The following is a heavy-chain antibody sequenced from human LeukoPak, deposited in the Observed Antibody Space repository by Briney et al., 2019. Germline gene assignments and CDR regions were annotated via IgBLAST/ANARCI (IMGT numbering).Heavy chain of an antibody. CDR3: ARGTYSYYMDV. Sequence: SEPLSLTCSGSNYSISNSLYWGWLRQPPGKGLEWIGSIYRSGSTFYNPSLKSRVTISLDTSKNQFSLKLSSVTAADTAVYFCARGTYSYYMDVWGKGSTVSVSS. CDR2: IYRSGST. CDR1: NYSISNSLY. V-gene: IGHV4-38-2*02. J-gene: IGHJ6*03. D-gene: IGHD4-11*01.